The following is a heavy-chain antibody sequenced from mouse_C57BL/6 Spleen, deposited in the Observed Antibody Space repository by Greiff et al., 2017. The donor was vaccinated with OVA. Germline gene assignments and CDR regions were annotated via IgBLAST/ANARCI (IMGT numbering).Heavy chain of an antibody. J-gene: IGHJ2*01. CDR3: ARALITSFDY. CDR1: GFTFTDYY. CDR2: IRNKANGYTK. D-gene: IGHD1-1*01. Sequence: EVQRVESGGGLVQPGGSLSLSCAASGFTFTDYYMSWVRQPPGKALEWLGFIRNKANGYTKEYSASVKGRSTISRDNSQSILYLQLNALRAEDSATYYCARALITSFDYWGQGTTLTVSS. V-gene: IGHV7-3*01.